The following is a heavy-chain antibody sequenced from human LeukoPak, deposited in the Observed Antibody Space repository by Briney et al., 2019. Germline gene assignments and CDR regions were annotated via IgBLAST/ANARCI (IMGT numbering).Heavy chain of an antibody. V-gene: IGHV1-69*06. Sequence: ASVKVSCKTSGGTFSSYAISWVRQAPGQGLEWMGGIIPIFGTANYAQKFQGRVTITADKSTSTAYMELSSLRSEDTAVYYCAGHTSCRGGGCYSYSGQGTLRTVTS. CDR3: AGHTSCRGGGCYSY. D-gene: IGHD2-15*01. J-gene: IGHJ4*02. CDR1: GGTFSSYA. CDR2: IIPIFGTA.